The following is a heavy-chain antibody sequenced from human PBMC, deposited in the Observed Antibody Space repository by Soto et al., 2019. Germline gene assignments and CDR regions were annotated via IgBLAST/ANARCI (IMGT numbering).Heavy chain of an antibody. CDR1: GFTFSSYA. J-gene: IGHJ4*02. CDR3: AKVPASDYDFWSGYPYYFDY. Sequence: GGSLRLSCAASGFTFSSYAMSWVRQAPWKGLEWVSAISGSGGSTYYADSVKGRFTISRGNSKNTLYLQMNSLRAEDTAVYYCAKVPASDYDFWSGYPYYFDYWGQGTLVTVSS. V-gene: IGHV3-23*01. D-gene: IGHD3-3*01. CDR2: ISGSGGST.